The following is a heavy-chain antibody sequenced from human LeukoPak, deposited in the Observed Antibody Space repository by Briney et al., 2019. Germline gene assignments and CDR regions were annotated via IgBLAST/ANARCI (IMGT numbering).Heavy chain of an antibody. CDR1: GGSISSYY. V-gene: IGHV4-59*08. Sequence: SETLSLTCTVSGGSISSYYWSWIRQPPGKGLEWIGYIYYSGSTNYNPSLKSRVTISVDTSKNQFSLKLSSVTAADTAVYYCARHSAMVRGADYGDWGQGTLVTVSS. CDR3: ARHSAMVRGADYGD. D-gene: IGHD3-10*01. CDR2: IYYSGST. J-gene: IGHJ4*02.